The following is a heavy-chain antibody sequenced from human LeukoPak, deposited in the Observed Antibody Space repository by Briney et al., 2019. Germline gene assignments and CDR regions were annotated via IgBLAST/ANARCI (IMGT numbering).Heavy chain of an antibody. CDR3: ARDRAQWELPRLLFDY. CDR2: IPYDGSNK. V-gene: IGHV3-30*04. J-gene: IGHJ4*02. CDR1: GFTFSSYA. Sequence: GRSLRLSCAASGFTFSSYAMHWVRQAPGKGLEWVAVIPYDGSNKYYADSVKGRFTISRDNSKNTLYLQMNSLRAEDTAVYYCARDRAQWELPRLLFDYWGQGTLVTVSS. D-gene: IGHD1-26*01.